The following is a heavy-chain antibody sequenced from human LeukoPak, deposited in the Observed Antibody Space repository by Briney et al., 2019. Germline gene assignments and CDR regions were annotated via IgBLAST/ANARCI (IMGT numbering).Heavy chain of an antibody. CDR3: ARGRIGYPLRY. J-gene: IGHJ4*02. V-gene: IGHV3-21*01. CDR1: GFTFSSNW. CDR2: ISGSGGST. D-gene: IGHD3-22*01. Sequence: GGSLRLSCAASGFTFSSNWMHWVRQAPGKGLEWVSAISGSGGSTYYADSVKGRFTISRDNAKNSLYLQMNSLSAEDTAVYYCARGRIGYPLRYWGQGTLVIVSS.